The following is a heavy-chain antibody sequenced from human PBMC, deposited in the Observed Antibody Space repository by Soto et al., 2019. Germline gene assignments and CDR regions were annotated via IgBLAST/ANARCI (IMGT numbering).Heavy chain of an antibody. CDR1: GYSLVIYC. D-gene: IGHD5-18*01. V-gene: IGHV5-51*01. J-gene: IGHJ4*02. CDR2: IYPGDSDT. CDR3: AKTDGYEVEY. Sequence: PGETLKSSYKGSGYSLVIYCIAGVRQMPGKGLEWMGSIYPGDSDTTYSPSIQGQVTISADKSSTTVYLQWNTLKASDTAMYYCAKTDGYEVEYWGQGTQVTVSS.